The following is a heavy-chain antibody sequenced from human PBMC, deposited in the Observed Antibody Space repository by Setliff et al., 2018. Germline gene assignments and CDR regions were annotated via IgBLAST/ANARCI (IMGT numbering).Heavy chain of an antibody. J-gene: IGHJ5*02. V-gene: IGHV4-34*01. CDR2: IDHSGST. CDR3: ARYNPGSSAHWFDP. CDR1: GGSFSGYY. Sequence: SETLSLTCAVYGGSFSGYYWSWIRQPPGKGLEWIGEIDHSGSTNYNQSLKSRVTLSVDTSKNQFSLQLASVTAADTAVYYCARYNPGSSAHWFDPWGQGTLVTVSS. D-gene: IGHD3-10*01.